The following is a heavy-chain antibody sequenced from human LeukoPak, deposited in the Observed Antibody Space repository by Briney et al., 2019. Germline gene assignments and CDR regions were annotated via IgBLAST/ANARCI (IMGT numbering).Heavy chain of an antibody. J-gene: IGHJ4*02. CDR1: GFTFSSYA. D-gene: IGHD4-17*01. V-gene: IGHV3-30-3*01. CDR3: AKDFNVEGGDYGLAYDY. CDR2: ISYDGSNK. Sequence: GGSLRLSCAASGFTFSSYAMHWVRQAPGKGLEWVAVISYDGSNKYYADSVKGRFTISRDNSKNTLYLQMNSLRAEDTAVYYCAKDFNVEGGDYGLAYDYWGQGTLVTVSS.